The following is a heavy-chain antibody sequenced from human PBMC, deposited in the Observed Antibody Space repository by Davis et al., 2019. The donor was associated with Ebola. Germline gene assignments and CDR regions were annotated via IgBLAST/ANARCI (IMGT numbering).Heavy chain of an antibody. Sequence: GESLKISCAASGFTFYRYEMNWVRQAPGMGLEWVSAISGYTNYIYYADSVKGRFTITRDNVKNSLYLQMNSLRAEDTAVYYCTREYGDYLLDYWGQGTLVTVSS. CDR2: ISGYTNYI. V-gene: IGHV3-21*01. CDR3: TREYGDYLLDY. CDR1: GFTFYRYE. D-gene: IGHD4-17*01. J-gene: IGHJ4*02.